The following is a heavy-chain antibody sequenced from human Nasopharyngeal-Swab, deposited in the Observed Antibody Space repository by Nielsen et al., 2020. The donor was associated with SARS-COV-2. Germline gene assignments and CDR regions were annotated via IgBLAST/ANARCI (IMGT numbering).Heavy chain of an antibody. Sequence: GSLRLFCTVSGGSISSSSYYWGWIRQPPGKGLEWIGSIYYSGSTYYNPSLKSRVTISVDTSKNQFSLKLSSVTAADTAVYYCVGSSWYGDYYYYYGMDVWGQGTTVTVSS. CDR1: GGSISSSSYY. CDR3: VGSSWYGDYYYYYGMDV. CDR2: IYYSGST. V-gene: IGHV4-39*07. D-gene: IGHD6-13*01. J-gene: IGHJ6*02.